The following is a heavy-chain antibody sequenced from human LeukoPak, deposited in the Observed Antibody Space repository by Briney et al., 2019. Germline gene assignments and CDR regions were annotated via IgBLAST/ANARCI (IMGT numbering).Heavy chain of an antibody. Sequence: SQTLSLTCSVSGDSISIGGYYWSWLRQVPGKGLEWIGYIYYSGTTYYNPSLKSRVSISVDTSNNHFSLKLSSVTAADTAVYYCARDGSGYALFDYWGPGALVTVSS. CDR2: IYYSGTT. D-gene: IGHD5-12*01. CDR3: ARDGSGYALFDY. CDR1: GDSISIGGYY. J-gene: IGHJ4*02. V-gene: IGHV4-31*03.